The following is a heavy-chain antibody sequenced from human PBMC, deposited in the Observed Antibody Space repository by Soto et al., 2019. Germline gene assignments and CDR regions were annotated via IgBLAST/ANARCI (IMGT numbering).Heavy chain of an antibody. CDR3: ARDPYCGSNSCYYSY. J-gene: IGHJ4*02. D-gene: IGHD2-2*01. CDR1: GFTVCSYA. V-gene: IGHV3-7*01. Sequence: GGSLRISCASSGFTVCSYAMSVVRQAPGKGLEWVANIKQDGSQEYYVDSVKGRFTISRDNAKNSLYLQMNNLKAEDTAVYYCARDPYCGSNSCYYSYWGQGTLVTVSS. CDR2: IKQDGSQE.